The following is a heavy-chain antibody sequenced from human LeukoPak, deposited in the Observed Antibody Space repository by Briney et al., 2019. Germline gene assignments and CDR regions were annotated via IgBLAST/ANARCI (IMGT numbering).Heavy chain of an antibody. Sequence: SETLSLTCTVSGSSISSYYWSWIRQPPGKGLEWIGYIYYSGSTNYNPSLKSRVTISVDTSKNQFSLKLSSVTAADTAVYYCARDRRTGSGWLADVWGKGTTVTVSS. D-gene: IGHD6-19*01. V-gene: IGHV4-59*01. CDR3: ARDRRTGSGWLADV. CDR1: GSSISSYY. CDR2: IYYSGST. J-gene: IGHJ6*04.